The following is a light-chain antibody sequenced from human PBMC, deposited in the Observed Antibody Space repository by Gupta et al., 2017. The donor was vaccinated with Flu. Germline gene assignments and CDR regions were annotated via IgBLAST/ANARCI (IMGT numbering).Light chain of an antibody. J-gene: IGKJ4*01. CDR2: AAS. V-gene: IGKV1-9*01. Sequence: PSFLSASVGDRVTITCRASQGISSYLAWYQQKPGKAPKLLIYAASTVQSGVPSRFSGSGSGTEFTLTISSRQPEDFATYYCQHRNSSPVTFGRGTKVDIK. CDR1: QGISSY. CDR3: QHRNSSPVT.